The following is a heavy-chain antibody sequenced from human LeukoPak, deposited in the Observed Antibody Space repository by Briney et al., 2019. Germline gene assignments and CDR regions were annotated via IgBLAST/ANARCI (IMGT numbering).Heavy chain of an antibody. CDR1: GFTVSSNY. CDR2: ISYDGSNK. V-gene: IGHV3-30*18. Sequence: GGSLRLSCAASGFTVSSNYMTWVRQAPGKGLEWVAVISYDGSNKYYADSVKGRFTISRDNSKNTLYLQMNSLRAEDTAVYYCANAIAAAGYDAFDIWGQGTMVTVSS. D-gene: IGHD6-13*01. CDR3: ANAIAAAGYDAFDI. J-gene: IGHJ3*02.